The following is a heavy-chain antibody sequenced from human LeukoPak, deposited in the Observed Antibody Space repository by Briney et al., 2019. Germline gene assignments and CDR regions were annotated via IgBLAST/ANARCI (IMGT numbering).Heavy chain of an antibody. J-gene: IGHJ4*02. CDR2: ISADGGSA. CDR3: AKESGKFDY. Sequence: GGSLRLSCVASGLNFGESAMHWVRQAPGKGLEWVSLISADGGSAFSADSVKGRFSISRDNSKNSLYLQMDSLRREDTAMYYCAKESGKFDYWGQGTLVVVSS. V-gene: IGHV3-43*02. CDR1: GLNFGESA.